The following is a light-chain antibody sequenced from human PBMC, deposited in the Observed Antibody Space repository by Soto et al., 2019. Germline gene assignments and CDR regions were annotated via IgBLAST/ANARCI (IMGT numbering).Light chain of an antibody. Sequence: EIVMTQSPATLSVSPGERATLSCRASQSVGSNLAWYRQKPVQAPRVLIYGASTRATGISTRFSGSGSGTEFTLTIASLQSEDFAIYYCQQYYGWPKTFGQGTRVEIK. CDR1: QSVGSN. J-gene: IGKJ1*01. CDR2: GAS. V-gene: IGKV3-15*01. CDR3: QQYYGWPKT.